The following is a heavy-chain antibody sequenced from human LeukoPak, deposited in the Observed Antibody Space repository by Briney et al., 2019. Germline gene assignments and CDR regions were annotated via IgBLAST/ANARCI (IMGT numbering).Heavy chain of an antibody. CDR3: AKFGSSASPPPFDY. CDR2: ISYDGSNK. Sequence: GRSLRLSCAASGFTFSSYAMHWVRQAPGKGLEWVAVISYDGSNKYYADSVKGRFTISRDNSKNTLYLEMHCLRARDTVVYYCAKFGSSASPPPFDYWGQGTLLTVSS. V-gene: IGHV3-30*01. D-gene: IGHD2-2*01. J-gene: IGHJ4*02. CDR1: GFTFSSYA.